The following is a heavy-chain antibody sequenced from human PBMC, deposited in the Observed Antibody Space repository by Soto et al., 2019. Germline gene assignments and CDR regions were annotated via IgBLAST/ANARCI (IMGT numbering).Heavy chain of an antibody. CDR3: ARGIDYNKNWFDP. J-gene: IGHJ5*02. Sequence: SETLSLTCTVSGGSISSYYWSWIRQPPGKGLEWIGYIYYSGSTNYNPSLKSRVTISVDTSKNQFSLKLSSVTAADTAVYYCARGIDYNKNWFDPWGQGTLITVSS. CDR2: IYYSGST. D-gene: IGHD4-4*01. CDR1: GGSISSYY. V-gene: IGHV4-59*01.